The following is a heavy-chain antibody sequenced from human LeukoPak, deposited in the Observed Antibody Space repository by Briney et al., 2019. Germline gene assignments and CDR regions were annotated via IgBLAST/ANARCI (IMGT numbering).Heavy chain of an antibody. D-gene: IGHD4-17*01. CDR3: TTDGSLLRESYGDYVGAFFDY. V-gene: IGHV3-15*01. CDR2: IKSKTDGGTT. J-gene: IGHJ4*02. Sequence: GGSLRLSCAASGFSFSNAWMSWVRQAPGKGLEWVGRIKSKTDGGTTDYAAPVKGRFTISRDDSKKTLYLQMNSLKTEDTAVYYCTTDGSLLRESYGDYVGAFFDYWGQGTLVTVSS. CDR1: GFSFSNAW.